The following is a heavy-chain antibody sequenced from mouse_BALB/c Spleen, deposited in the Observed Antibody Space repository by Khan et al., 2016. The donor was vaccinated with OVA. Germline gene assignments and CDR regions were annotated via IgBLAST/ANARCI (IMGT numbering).Heavy chain of an antibody. CDR2: INPSTGYT. V-gene: IGHV1-7*01. CDR1: GYTFINYW. D-gene: IGHD1-1*01. J-gene: IGHJ2*01. Sequence: QVRLQQSGAELAKPGASVKMSCKASGYTFINYWILWVKQRPGQGLEWIGYINPSTGYTKYTQNFKDKATLTADISFSTAYMQLSSLTSEDSAVYDCESRGLRWDFDYWGQGTTVTVSS. CDR3: ESRGLRWDFDY.